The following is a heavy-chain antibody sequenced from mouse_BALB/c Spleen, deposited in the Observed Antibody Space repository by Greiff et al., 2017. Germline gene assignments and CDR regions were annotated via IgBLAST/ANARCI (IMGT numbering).Heavy chain of an antibody. CDR2: ISTYYGNT. J-gene: IGHJ3*01. Sequence: QVQLQQSGPELVRPGVSVKISCKGSGYTFTDYAMHWVKQSHAKSLEWIGVISTYYGNTNYNQKFKGKATMTVDKSSSTAYMELARLTSEDSAIYYCARPYYGNYGAWFAYWGQGTLVTVFA. CDR1: GYTFTDYA. V-gene: IGHV1-67*01. CDR3: ARPYYGNYGAWFAY. D-gene: IGHD2-10*01.